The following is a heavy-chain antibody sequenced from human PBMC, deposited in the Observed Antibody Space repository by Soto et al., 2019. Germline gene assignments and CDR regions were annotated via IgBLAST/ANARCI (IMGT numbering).Heavy chain of an antibody. CDR2: ISYDGSNK. CDR1: GFTFSSYA. J-gene: IGHJ4*02. V-gene: IGHV3-30-3*01. Sequence: GGSLRLSCAASGFTFSSYAMHWVRQAPGKGLEWVAVISYDGSNKYYADSVKGRFTISRDNSKNTLYLQMDSLRAEDTAVYYCARDQGYSFDYWGQGTLVTVSS. CDR3: ARDQGYSFDY. D-gene: IGHD5-18*01.